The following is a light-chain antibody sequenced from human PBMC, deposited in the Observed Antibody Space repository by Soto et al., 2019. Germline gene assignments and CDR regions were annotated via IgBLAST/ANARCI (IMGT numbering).Light chain of an antibody. CDR2: EVS. J-gene: IGLJ1*01. Sequence: QSVLTQPPSASGSPGQSVTISCTGTSSDVGGYNYVSWYQQHPGKAPKLMIYEVSKRPSGVPDRFSGSKSGNTASLTVSGLRAEDEADYYCSSYAGSNHYVFGTGTKLTVL. CDR3: SSYAGSNHYV. V-gene: IGLV2-8*01. CDR1: SSDVGGYNY.